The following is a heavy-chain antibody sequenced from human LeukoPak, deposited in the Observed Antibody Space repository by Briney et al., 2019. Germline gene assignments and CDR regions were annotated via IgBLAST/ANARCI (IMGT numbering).Heavy chain of an antibody. CDR1: GGTISRYY. D-gene: IGHD1-26*01. CDR3: ARDRRRDLLHASDI. V-gene: IGHV4-59*01. J-gene: IGHJ3*02. Sequence: SSETLSLTCTVSGGTISRYYWSWIRQPPGKGLEWIAYIDYSGSTNYNPSLKSRLTISLDASKNQFSLKLSSVTAADTAVYYCARDRRRDLLHASDIWGQGTMVTVSS. CDR2: IDYSGST.